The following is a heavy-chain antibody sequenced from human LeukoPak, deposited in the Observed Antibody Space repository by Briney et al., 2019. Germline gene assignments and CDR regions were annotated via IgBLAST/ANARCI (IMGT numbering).Heavy chain of an antibody. CDR3: ARDDSDLGYCSGGSCSFDY. V-gene: IGHV1-18*01. D-gene: IGHD2-15*01. CDR2: ISAYNGNT. J-gene: IGHJ4*02. Sequence: ASVKVSCKASGYTFTSYGISWVGQAPGQGLEWMGWISAYNGNTNYAQKLQGRVTMTTDTSTSTAYMELRSLRSDDTAVYYCARDDSDLGYCSGGSCSFDYWGQGTLVTVSS. CDR1: GYTFTSYG.